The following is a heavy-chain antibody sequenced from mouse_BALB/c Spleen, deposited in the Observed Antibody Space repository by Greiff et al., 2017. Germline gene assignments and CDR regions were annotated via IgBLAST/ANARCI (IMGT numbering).Heavy chain of an antibody. J-gene: IGHJ3*01. D-gene: IGHD2-14*01. Sequence: VKLVESGPGLVAPSQSLSITCTVSGFSLTSYGVHWVRQPPGKGLEWLGVIWAGGSTNYNSALMSRLSISKDNSKSQVFLKMNSLQTDDTAMYYCARDGGYDGWFAYWGQGTLVTVSA. V-gene: IGHV2-9*02. CDR1: GFSLTSYG. CDR2: IWAGGST. CDR3: ARDGGYDGWFAY.